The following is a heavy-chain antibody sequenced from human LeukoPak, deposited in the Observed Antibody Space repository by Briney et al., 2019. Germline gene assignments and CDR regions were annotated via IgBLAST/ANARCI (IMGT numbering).Heavy chain of an antibody. V-gene: IGHV1-18*01. D-gene: IGHD3-10*01. CDR3: ASFAGGYYGSGSYYNSPNDY. J-gene: IGHJ4*02. CDR2: ISAYNGNT. Sequence: ASVKVSCKASGYTFTSYGISWVRQAPGQGLEWMGWISAYNGNTYYAQKLQGRVTMTTDTSTSTAYMELRSLRSDDTAVYYCASFAGGYYGSGSYYNSPNDYWGQGTLVTVSS. CDR1: GYTFTSYG.